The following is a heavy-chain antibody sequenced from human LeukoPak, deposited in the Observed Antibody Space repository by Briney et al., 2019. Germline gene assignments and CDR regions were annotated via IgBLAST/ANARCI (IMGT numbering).Heavy chain of an antibody. Sequence: GGSLRLSCAASGFTFSSYSMTWVRQTPGKGLQWVSYISSGSSTVYYADSVRGRFTISRDNSKNTLYLQMNSLRADDTAVYYCARERMPTHYDFWSGYSPDAFDIWGQGTMVTVSS. V-gene: IGHV3-48*01. D-gene: IGHD3-3*01. CDR1: GFTFSSYS. J-gene: IGHJ3*02. CDR3: ARERMPTHYDFWSGYSPDAFDI. CDR2: ISSGSSTV.